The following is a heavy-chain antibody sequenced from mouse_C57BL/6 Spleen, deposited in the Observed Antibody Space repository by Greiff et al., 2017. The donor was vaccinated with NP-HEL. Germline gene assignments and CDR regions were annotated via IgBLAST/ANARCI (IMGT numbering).Heavy chain of an antibody. CDR2: ISSGSSTI. V-gene: IGHV5-17*01. Sequence: DVQLVESGGGLVKPGGSLKLSCAASGFTFSDYGMHWVRQAPEKGLEWVAYISSGSSTIYYADTVKGRFTISRDNAKNTLFLQMTSLRSEDTAMYYCARPYYYGSSQAWFAYWGQGTLVTVSA. CDR1: GFTFSDYG. J-gene: IGHJ3*01. D-gene: IGHD1-1*01. CDR3: ARPYYYGSSQAWFAY.